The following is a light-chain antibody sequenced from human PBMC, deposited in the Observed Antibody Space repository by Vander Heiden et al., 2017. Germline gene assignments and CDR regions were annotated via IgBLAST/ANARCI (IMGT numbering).Light chain of an antibody. Sequence: EIVLTQSPATLSLSPGERATLSCRASQSVSSYLAWYQQKPGQAPRLLIYDASNRATGIPARFSGSGAGTDFTLTISSLEPEDFAVYYCQQRSNWPPKVTFGGGTKVXIK. J-gene: IGKJ4*01. CDR1: QSVSSY. CDR3: QQRSNWPPKVT. V-gene: IGKV3-11*01. CDR2: DAS.